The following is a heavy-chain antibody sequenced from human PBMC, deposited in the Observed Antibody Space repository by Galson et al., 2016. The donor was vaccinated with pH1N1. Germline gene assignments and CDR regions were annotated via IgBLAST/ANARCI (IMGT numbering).Heavy chain of an antibody. V-gene: IGHV1-69*06. CDR2: IIPIFETA. D-gene: IGHD3-16*02. J-gene: IGHJ6*02. CDR1: GDTFSSYG. CDR3: ATVTLGALSFYSYFYGMDV. Sequence: SVKVSCKASGDTFSSYGISWVRQAPGQGLEWMGAIIPIFETADYAQKFQGRVTITVDKPTTTAYLEVSSLRSGATAVYYVATVTLGALSFYSYFYGMDVWGQGTTVTVSS.